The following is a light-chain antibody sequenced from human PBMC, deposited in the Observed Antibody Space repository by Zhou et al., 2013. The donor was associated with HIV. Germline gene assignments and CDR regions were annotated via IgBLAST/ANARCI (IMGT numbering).Light chain of an antibody. J-gene: IGKJ2*01. Sequence: EIVLTQSPATLSLSPGERATLSCGASQSVSNSLAWFQQKPGQAPRLLIYDASNRATGIPARFSGSGSGTDFTLTISRLEPEDLAVYYCQQYGTSPFTFGQGTNLEI. CDR2: DAS. CDR1: QSVSNS. V-gene: IGKV3-11*01. CDR3: QQYGTSPFT.